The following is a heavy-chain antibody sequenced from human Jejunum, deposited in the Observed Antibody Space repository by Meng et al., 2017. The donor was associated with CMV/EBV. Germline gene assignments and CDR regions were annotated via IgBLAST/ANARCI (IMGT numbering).Heavy chain of an antibody. J-gene: IGHJ4*02. CDR3: ARQPGSLAY. CDR1: GFTFSAHA. V-gene: IGHV3-30-3*01. Sequence: QVQLVESGGGVVQPGRSLRLPCTASGFTFSAHAMPWVRQAPGKGLEWVAVISDDGSNEYYADSVKGRFTISRDNSKNTLYLQMNSLRAADTAVYYCARQPGSLAYWGQGTLFTVSS. CDR2: ISDDGSNE.